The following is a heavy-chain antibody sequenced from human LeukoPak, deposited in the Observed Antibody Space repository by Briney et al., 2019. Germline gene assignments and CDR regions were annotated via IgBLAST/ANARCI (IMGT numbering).Heavy chain of an antibody. CDR1: GGSISSGGYY. J-gene: IGHJ5*02. CDR2: IYYSGST. CDR3: ASYYDRLGWFDP. D-gene: IGHD3-22*01. Sequence: SETLSLTCAVSGGSISSGGYYWSRIRQHPGKGLEWIGYIYYSGSTYYNPFLKSRVTISVDTSKNQFSLKLSSVTAADTAVYYCASYYDRLGWFDPWGQGTLVTVSS. V-gene: IGHV4-31*11.